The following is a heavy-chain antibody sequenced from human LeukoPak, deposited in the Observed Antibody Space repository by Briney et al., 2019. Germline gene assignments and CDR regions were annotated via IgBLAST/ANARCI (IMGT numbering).Heavy chain of an antibody. CDR1: GFTFSSYA. J-gene: IGHJ4*02. Sequence: PGGSLRLSCAASGFTFSSYAMHWVRQAPGKGLEWVAVISYDGSNKYYADSVKGRFTISRDNSKNTLYLQMNSLRAEDTAVYYCAGPPRGVDYWGQGTLVTVSS. CDR3: AGPPRGVDY. V-gene: IGHV3-30-3*01. CDR2: ISYDGSNK.